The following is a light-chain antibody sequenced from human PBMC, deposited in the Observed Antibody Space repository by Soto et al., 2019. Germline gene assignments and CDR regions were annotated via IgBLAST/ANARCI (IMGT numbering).Light chain of an antibody. V-gene: IGKV4-1*01. CDR3: QQYYGSPYT. CDR2: WAS. Sequence: DIVMTQSPGSLAVSLGERATINCKSSQSVLYTSNNKNYLALYQQKTGQPPKLLIYWASARESGVPDRFSGSGSGTEFTLTISSLQAEDVAVYYCQQYYGSPYTFGQGTKLEIK. J-gene: IGKJ2*01. CDR1: QSVLYTSNNKNY.